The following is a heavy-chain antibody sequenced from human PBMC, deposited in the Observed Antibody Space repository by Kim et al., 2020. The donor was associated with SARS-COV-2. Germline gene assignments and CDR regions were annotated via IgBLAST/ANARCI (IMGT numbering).Heavy chain of an antibody. D-gene: IGHD3-10*01. CDR3: ARDLIGWFGELYSGNWFDP. CDR1: GFTFSSYW. CDR2: IKRDGSEK. Sequence: GGSLRLSCAASGFTFSSYWMSWVRQAPGKGLEWVANIKRDGSEKYYVDSVKGRFTISRDNAKNSLYLQMNSLRAEDTAVYYCARDLIGWFGELYSGNWFDPWGPGNLVTVSS. J-gene: IGHJ5*02. V-gene: IGHV3-7*01.